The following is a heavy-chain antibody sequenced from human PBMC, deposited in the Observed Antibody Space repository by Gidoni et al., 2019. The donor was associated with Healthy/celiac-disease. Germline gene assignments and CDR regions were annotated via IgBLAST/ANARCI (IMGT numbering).Heavy chain of an antibody. V-gene: IGHV4-4*02. D-gene: IGHD3-9*01. Sequence: QVQLQESGPGLVKPSGTLSLTCAVSGGSISSSNWWSWVRQPPGKGLEWIGEIYHSGSTNYNPSLKSRVTISVDKYKNQFSLKLSSVTAADTAVYYCARRERYFDWLYPVEGAAGVGRSYYYYGMDVWGQGTTVTVSS. CDR1: GGSISSSNW. J-gene: IGHJ6*02. CDR2: IYHSGST. CDR3: ARRERYFDWLYPVEGAAGVGRSYYYYGMDV.